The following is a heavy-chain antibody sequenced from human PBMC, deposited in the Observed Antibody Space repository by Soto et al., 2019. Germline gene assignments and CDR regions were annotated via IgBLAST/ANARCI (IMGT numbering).Heavy chain of an antibody. D-gene: IGHD1-26*01. CDR3: AKDPVANSFELSQGNWFDP. CDR2: ISGSGGST. V-gene: IGHV3-23*01. Sequence: PGGSLRLSCAASGFTFSSYAMSWVRQAPGKGLEWVSAISGSGGSTYYADSVKGRFTISRDNSKNTLYLQMNSLRAEDTAVYYCAKDPVANSFELSQGNWFDPWGQGTLVTVSS. CDR1: GFTFSSYA. J-gene: IGHJ5*02.